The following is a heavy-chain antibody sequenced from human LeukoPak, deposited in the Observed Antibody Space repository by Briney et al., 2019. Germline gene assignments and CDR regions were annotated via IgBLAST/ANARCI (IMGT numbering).Heavy chain of an antibody. CDR3: AREDCSSTSCSLGY. J-gene: IGHJ4*02. V-gene: IGHV3-53*01. Sequence: GGSLRLSCAVSGFTVSSNYMSWVRQAPGKGLEWVSVIYSGGSTYYADSVKGRFTISRDNSKNTLYLQMNSLRAEDTAVYYCAREDCSSTSCSLGYWGQGTLVTVSS. CDR2: IYSGGST. CDR1: GFTVSSNY. D-gene: IGHD2-2*01.